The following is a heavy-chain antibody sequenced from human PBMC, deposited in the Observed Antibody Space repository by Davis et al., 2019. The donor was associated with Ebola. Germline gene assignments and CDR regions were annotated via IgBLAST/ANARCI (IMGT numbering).Heavy chain of an antibody. CDR2: INPSGCST. D-gene: IGHD2-15*01. CDR3: AREIVVVVAATPNGYYYYGMDV. CDR1: GYTFTSYY. V-gene: IGHV1-46*03. J-gene: IGHJ6*02. Sequence: ASVKVSCKASGYTFTSYYMHWVRQAPGQGLEWMGIINPSGCSTSYAQKFQGRVTMTRDTSTSTVYMELSSLRSEDTAVYYCAREIVVVVAATPNGYYYYGMDVWGQGTTVTVSS.